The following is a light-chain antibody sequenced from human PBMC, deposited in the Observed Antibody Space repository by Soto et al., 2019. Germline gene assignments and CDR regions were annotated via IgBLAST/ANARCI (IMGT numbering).Light chain of an antibody. Sequence: VVLTQSPGILYLSPGERATLSCRASQPVGRSYLAWYQQKPGQPPSLLIFGTSTRATGIPDRFSGGGSGTEVTLTISRLDPEDFAVYYCQQYDSTPPWTFGQGTRVEVK. CDR2: GTS. CDR1: QPVGRSY. CDR3: QQYDSTPPWT. V-gene: IGKV3-20*01. J-gene: IGKJ1*01.